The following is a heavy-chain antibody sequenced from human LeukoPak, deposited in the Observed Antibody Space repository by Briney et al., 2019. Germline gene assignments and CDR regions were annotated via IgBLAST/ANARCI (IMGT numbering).Heavy chain of an antibody. CDR3: ARDGKYYYDSSGYYKEIDY. CDR2: IYHSGST. D-gene: IGHD3-22*01. J-gene: IGHJ4*02. Sequence: SETLSLTCTVSGGSINSSSYYWGWIRQPPGKGLEWIGSIYHSGSTYYNPSLKSRVTISVDTSKNQFSLKLSSVTAADTAVYYCARDGKYYYDSSGYYKEIDYWGQGTLVTVSS. V-gene: IGHV4-39*07. CDR1: GGSINSSSYY.